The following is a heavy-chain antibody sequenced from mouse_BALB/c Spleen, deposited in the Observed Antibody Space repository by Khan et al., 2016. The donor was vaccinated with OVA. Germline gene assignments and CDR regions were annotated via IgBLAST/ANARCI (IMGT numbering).Heavy chain of an antibody. CDR3: ARGNGAY. CDR2: INSGSTTI. CDR1: GFTFSSFG. V-gene: IGHV5-17*02. Sequence: DVRLVESGGGLVQPGGSRKLSCAASGFTFSSFGMHWVRQAPEKGLEWVAYINSGSTTIYYADPVKGRFTISSDKPKHTLFLQMTSLSAEDTAMYDCARGNGAYWGQGTTLTVSS. J-gene: IGHJ2*01.